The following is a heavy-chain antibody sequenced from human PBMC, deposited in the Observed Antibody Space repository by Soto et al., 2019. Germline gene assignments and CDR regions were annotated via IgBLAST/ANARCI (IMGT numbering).Heavy chain of an antibody. CDR3: ARTYASDAFDI. V-gene: IGHV4-59*08. J-gene: IGHJ3*02. CDR2: IYYSGNT. CDR1: GGSISSYY. D-gene: IGHD2-2*01. Sequence: QVQLQESGPGLVKPSETLSLTCTVSGGSISSYYWSWIRQPPGKGLEWIGYIYYSGNTNYNPSLNSRLTISVDTSKKQFSLKLSSVTAAYTAVYYCARTYASDAFDIWGQGTMVTVSS.